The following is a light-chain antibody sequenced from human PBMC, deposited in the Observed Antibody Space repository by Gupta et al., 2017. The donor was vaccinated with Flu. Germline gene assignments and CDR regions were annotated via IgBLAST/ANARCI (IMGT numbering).Light chain of an antibody. Sequence: GQTARITCSGDALPKKFVYWYHQKSGLAPLLVIFEDKYRPTGIPERFSGSSSGTVATLTISAAQEEDEGDYYCYSTDSDGNESAFGGGTRLTV. CDR2: EDK. J-gene: IGLJ2*01. CDR1: ALPKKF. CDR3: YSTDSDGNESA. V-gene: IGLV3-10*01.